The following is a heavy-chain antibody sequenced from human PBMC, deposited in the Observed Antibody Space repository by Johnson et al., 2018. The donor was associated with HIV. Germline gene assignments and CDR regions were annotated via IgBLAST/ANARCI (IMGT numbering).Heavy chain of an antibody. Sequence: VQLVESGGGVVRPGGSLRLSCAASGFTFDDYGMSWVRQAPGKGLEWVAVIYSGGSTYYADSVKGRFTISRDNSKNTLYLQMNSLRAEDTAVYYCARRYSGSYGAFDIWGQGTMVTVSS. CDR3: ARRYSGSYGAFDI. V-gene: IGHV3-66*04. J-gene: IGHJ3*02. CDR1: GFTFDDYG. CDR2: IYSGGST. D-gene: IGHD1-26*01.